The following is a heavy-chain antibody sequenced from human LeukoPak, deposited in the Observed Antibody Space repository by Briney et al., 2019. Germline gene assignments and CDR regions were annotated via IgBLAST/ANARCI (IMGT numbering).Heavy chain of an antibody. CDR3: ATGHWGFFDN. Sequence: SETLSLTCTVPGGSISSSSYYWGWIRQPPGKGLEWIGSICYSGSTYYNPSLKSRVTISVDTSKNQFSLKLSSVTAADTAVYYCATGHWGFFDNWGQGTLVTVSS. V-gene: IGHV4-39*01. J-gene: IGHJ4*02. CDR2: ICYSGST. CDR1: GGSISSSSYY. D-gene: IGHD7-27*01.